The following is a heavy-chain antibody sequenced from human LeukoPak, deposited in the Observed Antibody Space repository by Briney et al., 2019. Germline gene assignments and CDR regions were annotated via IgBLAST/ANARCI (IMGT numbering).Heavy chain of an antibody. CDR1: GYTFTDYS. CDR2: INPNSGGT. CDR3: ARDLTVAGRVSEYFQH. Sequence: ASVKVSCKASGYTFTDYSMHWVRQAPGQGLEWMGWINPNSGGTNYAQKFQGRVTMTRDTSISTAYMELSRLRSDDTAVYYCARDLTVAGRVSEYFQHWGQGTLVTVSS. D-gene: IGHD6-19*01. J-gene: IGHJ1*01. V-gene: IGHV1-2*02.